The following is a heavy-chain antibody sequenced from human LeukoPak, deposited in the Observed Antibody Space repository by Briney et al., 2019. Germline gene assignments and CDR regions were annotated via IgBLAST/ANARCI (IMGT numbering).Heavy chain of an antibody. CDR1: GFTFSSYA. J-gene: IGHJ4*02. Sequence: PGGSLRLSCAASGFTFSSYAMHWVRQAPGKGLEWVTFIQYDGTNKYYADSVKGRFTISRDNSKNTLYLQMNSLRPEDTAVYYCARSRLGSSGYYSGYWGQGTLVTVSS. CDR2: IQYDGTNK. D-gene: IGHD3-22*01. V-gene: IGHV3-30*02. CDR3: ARSRLGSSGYYSGY.